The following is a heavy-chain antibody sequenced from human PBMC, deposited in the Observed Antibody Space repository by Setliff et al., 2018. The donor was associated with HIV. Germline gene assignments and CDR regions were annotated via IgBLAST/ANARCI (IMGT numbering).Heavy chain of an antibody. CDR2: IHYSGSS. V-gene: IGHV4-59*08. Sequence: SETLSLTCTVSGGSITGHYWSWIRQPPGKGLEWIGYIHYSGSSNYNPSLKSRVSISLDTSKKQVSLKLNSVTAADTAVYYCARRRGDVVVPAAIDYYYGMDVWGQGTMVTVSS. CDR3: ARRRGDVVVPAAIDYYYGMDV. D-gene: IGHD2-2*01. J-gene: IGHJ6*02. CDR1: GGSITGHY.